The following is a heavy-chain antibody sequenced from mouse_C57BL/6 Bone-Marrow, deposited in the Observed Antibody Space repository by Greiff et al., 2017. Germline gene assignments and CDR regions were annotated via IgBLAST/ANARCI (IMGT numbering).Heavy chain of an antibody. CDR1: GYTFTSYW. J-gene: IGHJ4*01. CDR2: IDPSDSST. CDR3: AREREDSSGYYYAMDY. Sequence: QVQLQQPGAELVMPGASVKLSCKASGYTFTSYWMHWVKQRPGQGLEWIGEIDPSDSSTNYNQKFKGKSTLTVDKSSSTAYMQLSSLTSEDSAVYYCAREREDSSGYYYAMDYWGQGTSVTVSA. V-gene: IGHV1-69*01. D-gene: IGHD3-2*02.